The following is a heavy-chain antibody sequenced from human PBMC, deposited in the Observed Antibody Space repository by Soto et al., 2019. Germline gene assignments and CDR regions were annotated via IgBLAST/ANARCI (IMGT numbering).Heavy chain of an antibody. CDR3: ARHVFPYDGYSSGWYSINWFDP. D-gene: IGHD6-19*01. CDR1: GYSFTSYW. CDR2: IYPGDSDT. V-gene: IGHV5-51*01. J-gene: IGHJ5*02. Sequence: PGESLKISCKGSGYSFTSYWIGWVRQMPGKGLEWMGIIYPGDSDTRYSPSFQGQVTISADKSISTAYLQWSSLKASDTAMYYCARHVFPYDGYSSGWYSINWFDPWGQGTLVTVSS.